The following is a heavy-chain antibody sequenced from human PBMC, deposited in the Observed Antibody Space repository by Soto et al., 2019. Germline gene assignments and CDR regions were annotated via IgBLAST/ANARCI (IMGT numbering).Heavy chain of an antibody. V-gene: IGHV4-59*08. CDR3: ARQNTNYYFDY. CDR2: IYYTGST. Sequence: PSETLSLTCTVSRGSISGYFWSWMRQPPGKGLKWIGYIYYTGSTNYNPSLKSRVTISVDTSKNQFSLKLSSVTAADTAVYYCARQNTNYYFDYWGQGTLVTVSS. CDR1: RGSISGYF. J-gene: IGHJ4*02. D-gene: IGHD2-8*01.